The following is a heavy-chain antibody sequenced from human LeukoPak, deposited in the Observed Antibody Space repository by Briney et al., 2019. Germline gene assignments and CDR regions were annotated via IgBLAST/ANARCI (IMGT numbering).Heavy chain of an antibody. CDR3: AKERNIVVVVAATN. CDR2: IGGSGGST. J-gene: IGHJ4*02. V-gene: IGHV3-23*01. CDR1: GFTFSSYA. Sequence: GGSLRLSCAASGFTFSSYAMSWVRQAPGKGLEWVSAIGGSGGSTYYADSVKGRSTISRDNSKNTLYLQMNSLRAEDTAVYYCAKERNIVVVVAATNWGQGTLVTVSS. D-gene: IGHD2-15*01.